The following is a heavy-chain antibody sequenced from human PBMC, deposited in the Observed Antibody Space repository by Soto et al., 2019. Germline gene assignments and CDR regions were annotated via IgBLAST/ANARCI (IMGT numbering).Heavy chain of an antibody. J-gene: IGHJ4*02. CDR1: GYTFTSYY. D-gene: IGHD3-22*01. V-gene: IGHV1-46*01. CDR3: ARDVIVGDSSGYYYRFDY. Sequence: XSVKVSCKASGYTFTSYYMHWVRQAPVQGLEWMGIINPSGGSTSYSQKFQGRVTMTRDTSTSTVYMELSSLRSEDTAVYYCARDVIVGDSSGYYYRFDYWGQGTLVTVSS. CDR2: INPSGGST.